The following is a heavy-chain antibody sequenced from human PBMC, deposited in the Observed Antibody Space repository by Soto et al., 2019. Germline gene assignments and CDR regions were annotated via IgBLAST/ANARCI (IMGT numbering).Heavy chain of an antibody. V-gene: IGHV3-30*18. Sequence: VESLRLSCAASGFTFSSYGMHWVRQAPGKGLEWVAVISYDGSNKYYADSVKGRFTISRDNSKNTLYLQMNSLRAEDTAVYYCAKVFGSNYDYWGQGTLVTVSS. J-gene: IGHJ4*02. CDR2: ISYDGSNK. D-gene: IGHD1-26*01. CDR3: AKVFGSNYDY. CDR1: GFTFSSYG.